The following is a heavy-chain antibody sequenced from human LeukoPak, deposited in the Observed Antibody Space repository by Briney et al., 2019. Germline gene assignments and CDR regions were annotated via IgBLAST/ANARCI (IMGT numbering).Heavy chain of an antibody. CDR2: ISGSGGST. D-gene: IGHD1-26*01. Sequence: GGSLRLSCAASGFTLSSFAMNWVRQAPGKGLEWVPAISGSGGSTFYADSVKGRFTISRDNSENTLYLQMNSLRAEDTAVYYCVQRTVSYPFDFWGQGTLLTVSS. CDR3: VQRTVSYPFDF. CDR1: GFTLSSFA. J-gene: IGHJ4*02. V-gene: IGHV3-23*01.